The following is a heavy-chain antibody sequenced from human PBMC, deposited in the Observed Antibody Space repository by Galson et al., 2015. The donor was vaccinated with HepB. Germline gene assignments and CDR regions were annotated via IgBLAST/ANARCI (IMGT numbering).Heavy chain of an antibody. J-gene: IGHJ6*02. CDR2: IYYSGST. CDR3: ARLKKPGAGRGMDV. V-gene: IGHV4-61*01. D-gene: IGHD1-1*01. Sequence: ETLSLTCTVSGGSVSSGSYYWSWIRQPPGKGLEWIGYIYYSGSTNYNPSLKSRVTISVDTSKNQFSLKLSSVTAADTAVYYCARLKKPGAGRGMDVWGQGTTVTVSS. CDR1: GGSVSSGSYY.